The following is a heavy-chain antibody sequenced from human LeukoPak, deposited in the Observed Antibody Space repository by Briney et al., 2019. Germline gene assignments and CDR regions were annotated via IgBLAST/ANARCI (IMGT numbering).Heavy chain of an antibody. Sequence: PGGSLRLSCAASGFTFSDYYMSWIRQAPGKGLEWVSYISSSGSTIYYADSVKGRFTISRDNAKNSLYLQMNSLRAEDTAVYCCAGTYYYDSSGGAFDIWGQGTMVTVSS. CDR2: ISSSGSTI. D-gene: IGHD3-22*01. V-gene: IGHV3-11*01. CDR1: GFTFSDYY. CDR3: AGTYYYDSSGGAFDI. J-gene: IGHJ3*02.